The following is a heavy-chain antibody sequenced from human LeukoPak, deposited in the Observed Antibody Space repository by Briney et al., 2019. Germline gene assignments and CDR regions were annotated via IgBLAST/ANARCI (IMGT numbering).Heavy chain of an antibody. CDR3: AREFGFWSGYYNYGMDV. D-gene: IGHD3-3*01. V-gene: IGHV3-23*01. CDR1: GFTFSSYA. CDR2: ISGSGGST. J-gene: IGHJ6*02. Sequence: GGSLRLSCAASGFTFSSYAMSWVHQAPGKGLEWVSAISGSGGSTYYADSVKGRFTISRDNSKNTLYLQMNSLRAEDTAVYYCAREFGFWSGYYNYGMDVWGQGTTVTVSS.